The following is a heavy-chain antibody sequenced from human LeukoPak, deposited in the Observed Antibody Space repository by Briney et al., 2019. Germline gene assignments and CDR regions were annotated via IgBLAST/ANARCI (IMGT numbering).Heavy chain of an antibody. D-gene: IGHD1-1*01. CDR3: AKDKNWNVCDY. CDR2: INQDGSVK. J-gene: IGHJ4*02. Sequence: GGSLRLSCAASGFTFSDYYMSWFRQAPGKGLEWVAHINQDGSVKNYVDSVKGRFTISRDNANNFLYLQMNSLRAEDAAVYYCAKDKNWNVCDYWGRGTLVTVSS. V-gene: IGHV3-7*01. CDR1: GFTFSDYY.